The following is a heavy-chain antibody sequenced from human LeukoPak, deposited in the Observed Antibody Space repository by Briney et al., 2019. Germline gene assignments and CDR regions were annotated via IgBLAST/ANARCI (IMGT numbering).Heavy chain of an antibody. Sequence: GGSLRLFCAASGFTFSSYAMHWVRQAPGKGLEWVAVISYDRSNKYYADSVKGRFTISRDNSKNTLCLQMNSLRAEDTAVYYCARDLDGTMHDGDYWGQGTLVTVSS. D-gene: IGHD1-14*01. CDR2: ISYDRSNK. CDR3: ARDLDGTMHDGDY. CDR1: GFTFSSYA. J-gene: IGHJ4*02. V-gene: IGHV3-30-3*01.